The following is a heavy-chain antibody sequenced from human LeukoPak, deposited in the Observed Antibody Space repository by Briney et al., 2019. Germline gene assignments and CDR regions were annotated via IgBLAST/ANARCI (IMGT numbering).Heavy chain of an antibody. V-gene: IGHV4-30-2*01. CDR2: IYHSGST. J-gene: IGHJ2*01. Sequence: PSQTLSLTCAVSGGSISSGGYSWSWIRQPPGKGLEWIGYIYHSGSTYYNPSLKSRVTISVDRSKNQFSLKLSSVTAADTAVYYCARVPIYCSGGSCYSDWYFNLWGRGTLVTVSS. D-gene: IGHD2-15*01. CDR1: GGSISSGGYS. CDR3: ARVPIYCSGGSCYSDWYFNL.